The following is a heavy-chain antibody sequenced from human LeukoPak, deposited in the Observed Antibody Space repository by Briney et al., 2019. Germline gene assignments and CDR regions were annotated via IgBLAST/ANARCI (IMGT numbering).Heavy chain of an antibody. Sequence: PSETLSLTCTVSGGSVRSYYWSWIRQPAGKGLERIGHFYTSGATNYNPSLKSRVTMSVDTSKNQFSLKLSSVTAADTAVYYCARSINNWFDPWGQGTLVTVSS. CDR1: GGSVRSYY. CDR3: ARSINNWFDP. V-gene: IGHV4-4*07. CDR2: FYTSGAT. J-gene: IGHJ5*02.